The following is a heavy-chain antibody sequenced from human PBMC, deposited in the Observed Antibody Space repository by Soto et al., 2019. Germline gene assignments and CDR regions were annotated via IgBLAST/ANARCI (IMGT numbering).Heavy chain of an antibody. J-gene: IGHJ3*02. D-gene: IGHD1-26*01. CDR2: IKSKTDGGTT. V-gene: IGHV3-15*01. CDR1: GFTFSNAW. Sequence: GGSLRLSCAASGFTFSNAWMSWVRQAPGKGLEWVGRIKSKTDGGTTDYAAPVKGRFTISRDNSKNTLYLQMNSLKTKDTAVYYCTTCPYSGSYYNAFDIWGQGTVVTVAS. CDR3: TTCPYSGSYYNAFDI.